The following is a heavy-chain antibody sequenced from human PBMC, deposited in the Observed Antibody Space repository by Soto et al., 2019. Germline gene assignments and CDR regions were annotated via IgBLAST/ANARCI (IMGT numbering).Heavy chain of an antibody. CDR1: GFTFSNAW. CDR2: IKSKTDGGTT. J-gene: IGHJ6*02. CDR3: TTDPPAHDYYYYGMDV. V-gene: IGHV3-15*01. Sequence: KPGGSLRLSCAASGFTFSNAWMSWVRQAPGKGLEWVGRIKSKTDGGTTDYAAPVKGRFTISRDDSKNTLYLQMNSLKTEDTAVYYCTTDPPAHDYYYYGMDVWGQGTTVTVSS.